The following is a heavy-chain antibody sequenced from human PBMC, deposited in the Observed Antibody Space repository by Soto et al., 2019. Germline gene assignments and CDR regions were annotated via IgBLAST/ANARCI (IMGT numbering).Heavy chain of an antibody. J-gene: IGHJ4*02. CDR1: GFTFSGFA. CDR3: ARLGSGLDY. V-gene: IGHV3-64*07. CDR2: ISRSGDST. D-gene: IGHD3-3*01. Sequence: EVPLVESGGGLVQPGGSLRLSCVASGFTFSGFAMHWVRQAPGKGLEYLSAISRSGDSTYYADSVKGRFTISRDNSKNTVYFQMGSLRAEDMAVYYCARLGSGLDYWGQGALVSVSS.